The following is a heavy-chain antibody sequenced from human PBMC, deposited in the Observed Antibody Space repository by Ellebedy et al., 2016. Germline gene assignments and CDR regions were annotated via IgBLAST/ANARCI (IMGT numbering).Heavy chain of an antibody. D-gene: IGHD5/OR15-5a*01. CDR1: GFTFSDYW. CDR2: INNDGGTT. Sequence: GGSLRLSXTASGFTFSDYWMHWVRQAPGEGLVWVSRINNDGGTTTYADSVKGRFTISRDNAKNSLYLQMNSLRAADTAVYYCTMSTYWGQGIMVIVSS. V-gene: IGHV3-74*03. CDR3: TMSTY. J-gene: IGHJ4*02.